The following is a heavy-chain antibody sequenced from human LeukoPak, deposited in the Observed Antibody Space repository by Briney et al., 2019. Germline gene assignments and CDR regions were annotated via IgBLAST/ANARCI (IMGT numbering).Heavy chain of an antibody. Sequence: GGSLRLSCAASGFTVSSNYMSWVRQAPGKGPEWVSVIYSGGSTYYADSVKGRFTISRDNSKNTLYLQMNSLRAEDTAVYYCARWFIGYGDYYFDYWGQGTLVTVSS. D-gene: IGHD4-17*01. CDR2: IYSGGST. V-gene: IGHV3-53*01. CDR1: GFTVSSNY. J-gene: IGHJ4*02. CDR3: ARWFIGYGDYYFDY.